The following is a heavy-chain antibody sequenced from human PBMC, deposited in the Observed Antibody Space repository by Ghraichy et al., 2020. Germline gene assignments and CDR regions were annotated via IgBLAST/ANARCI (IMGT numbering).Heavy chain of an antibody. CDR3: AKDLFPHDYGDFTHPMDY. CDR1: GFTFSSYG. D-gene: IGHD4-17*01. V-gene: IGHV3-30*18. Sequence: LSLTCAASGFTFSSYGMHWVRQAPGKGLEWVAVISYDGSNKYYADSVKGRFTISRDNSKNTLYLQMNSLRAEDTAVYYCAKDLFPHDYGDFTHPMDYWGQGTLVTVSS. CDR2: ISYDGSNK. J-gene: IGHJ4*02.